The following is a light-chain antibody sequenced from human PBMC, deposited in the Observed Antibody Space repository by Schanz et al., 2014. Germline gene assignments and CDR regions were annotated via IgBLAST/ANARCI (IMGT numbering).Light chain of an antibody. Sequence: QSVLTQPPSVSGAPGQRVTISCTGSSSNIGASFDVHWYQQLPGTAPKLLIYGNNHRPSGVPDRFSASTSGTSASLAITGLQAEDEADYDCAAWDDSLSGLVFGGGTKLTVL. CDR2: GNN. CDR3: AAWDDSLSGLV. CDR1: SSNIGASFD. J-gene: IGLJ2*01. V-gene: IGLV1-40*01.